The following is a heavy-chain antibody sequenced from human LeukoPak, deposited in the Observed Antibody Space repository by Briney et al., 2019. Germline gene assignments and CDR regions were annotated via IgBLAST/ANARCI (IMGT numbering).Heavy chain of an antibody. CDR3: ASGNCGGDCSKWYFDY. D-gene: IGHD2-21*01. CDR2: INPSGGST. V-gene: IGHV1-46*01. CDR1: GYTFTSYY. J-gene: IGHJ4*02. Sequence: ASVKVSCKASGYTFTSYYMHWVRQAPGQGLEWMGIINPSGGSTSYAQKFQGRVTMTRDTSTSTVYMELSSLRSDDTAVYFCASGNCGGDCSKWYFDYWGQGTLVTVSA.